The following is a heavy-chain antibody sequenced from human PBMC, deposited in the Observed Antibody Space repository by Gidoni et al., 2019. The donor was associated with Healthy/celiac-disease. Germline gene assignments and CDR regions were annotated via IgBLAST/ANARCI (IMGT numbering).Heavy chain of an antibody. CDR2: IIPICGTA. CDR1: GGTFSSYA. Sequence: QVQLVRSGAAVKKPGSSVKVSCKASGGTFSSYAISWVRQAPGQGLEWMGGIIPICGTANYAQKFQGRVTITADESTSTAYMELSSLRSEDTAVYYCARTNRRPVLSSRSAFDYCGQGTLVTVSS. J-gene: IGHJ4*02. V-gene: IGHV1-69*01. D-gene: IGHD6-6*01. CDR3: ARTNRRPVLSSRSAFDY.